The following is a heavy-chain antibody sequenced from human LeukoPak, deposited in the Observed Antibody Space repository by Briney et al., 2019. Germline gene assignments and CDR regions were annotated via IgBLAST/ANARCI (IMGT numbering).Heavy chain of an antibody. J-gene: IGHJ3*02. D-gene: IGHD6-19*01. CDR2: IYYSGST. Sequence: PSETLSLTCTVSGGSISSYYWSWIRQPPGKGLEWIGYIYYSGSTNYNPSLKSLVTISVDTSKNQFSLKLSSVTAADTAVYYCARDAGYSSGWYGNGAFDIWGQGTMVTVSS. V-gene: IGHV4-59*01. CDR3: ARDAGYSSGWYGNGAFDI. CDR1: GGSISSYY.